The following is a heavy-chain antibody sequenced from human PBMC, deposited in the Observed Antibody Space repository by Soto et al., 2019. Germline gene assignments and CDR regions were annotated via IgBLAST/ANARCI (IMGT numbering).Heavy chain of an antibody. CDR1: GFTFSSYG. CDR3: AKTGDSRYDWGWFDP. CDR2: ISYHGINT. J-gene: IGHJ5*02. D-gene: IGHD5-12*01. Sequence: QVQLVESGGGVVQPGGSLRLSCAASGFTFSSYGMHWVRQAPGKGLEWVAVISYHGINTHYADSVKGRFTISRDNYKNTLYLHMNSLRPEDTAVYYCAKTGDSRYDWGWFDPWGQGTLVTVSS. V-gene: IGHV3-30*18.